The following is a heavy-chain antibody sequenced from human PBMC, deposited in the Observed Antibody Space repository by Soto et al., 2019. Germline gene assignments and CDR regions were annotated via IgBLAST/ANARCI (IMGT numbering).Heavy chain of an antibody. CDR3: AHSQCTSARCYGLDY. V-gene: IGHV2-5*02. CDR1: GFSFSTSGVG. J-gene: IGHJ4*02. D-gene: IGHD2-2*01. CDR2: IYWDDDK. Sequence: QITLKESGPTLVKPTQTLTLTCTFSGFSFSTSGVGVGWIRQPPGRALEWLALIYWDDDKRYSPSLSSSLTITKDTSKNQVVLTRDNVDPVDTATYYCAHSQCTSARCYGLDYWGQGILVTVSS.